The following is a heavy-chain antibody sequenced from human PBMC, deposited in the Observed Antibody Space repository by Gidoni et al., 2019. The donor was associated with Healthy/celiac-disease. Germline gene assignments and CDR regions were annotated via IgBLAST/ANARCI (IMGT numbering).Heavy chain of an antibody. J-gene: IGHJ4*02. CDR2: ISSSSYI. CDR3: ARVPHARPLTAARTGLY. Sequence: GKGLEWVSSISSSSYIYYADSVKGRFTISRDNAKNSLYLQMNSLRAEDTAVYYCARVPHARPLTAARTGLYWGQGTLVTVSS. D-gene: IGHD6-13*01. V-gene: IGHV3-21*01.